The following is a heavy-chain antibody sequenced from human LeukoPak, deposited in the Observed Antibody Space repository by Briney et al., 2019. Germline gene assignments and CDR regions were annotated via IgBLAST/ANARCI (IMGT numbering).Heavy chain of an antibody. CDR2: ISGSGGST. V-gene: IGHV3-23*01. J-gene: IGHJ5*02. D-gene: IGHD2-2*01. CDR1: GFTFSSYA. CDR3: ARGYQLPPGYNWFDP. Sequence: TGGSLRLSCAASGFTFSSYAMSWVRQAPGKGLEWVSAISGSGGSTYYADSVKGRFTISRDNSKNTLYLQMNSLRAEDTAVYYCARGYQLPPGYNWFDPWGQGTLVTVSS.